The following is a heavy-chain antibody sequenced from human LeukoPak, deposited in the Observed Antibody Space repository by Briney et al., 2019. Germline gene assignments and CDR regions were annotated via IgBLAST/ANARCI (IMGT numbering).Heavy chain of an antibody. Sequence: PGGSLRLSCAASGFTFSSYAMSWVRQAPGKGLEWVAVIWYDGSNKYYADSVKGRFTISRDNSKNTLYLQMNSLRAEDTAVYYCARGPPPYSSSSGGGSYYYYGMDVWGQGTTVTVSS. CDR3: ARGPPPYSSSSGGGSYYYYGMDV. CDR1: GFTFSSYA. CDR2: IWYDGSNK. D-gene: IGHD6-6*01. J-gene: IGHJ6*02. V-gene: IGHV3-33*08.